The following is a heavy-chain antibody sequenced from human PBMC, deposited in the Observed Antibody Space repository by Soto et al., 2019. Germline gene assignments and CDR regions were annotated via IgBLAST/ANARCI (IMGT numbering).Heavy chain of an antibody. Sequence: ASVKVSCKASGYTLTGYYMHWVRQAPGQGLEWMGWINPNSGGTNYAQKFQGWVTMTRDTSISTAYMELSRLRSDDTAVYYCAREEYSSSRLYGMDVWGQGTTVTVSS. CDR3: AREEYSSSRLYGMDV. CDR2: INPNSGGT. V-gene: IGHV1-2*04. CDR1: GYTLTGYY. J-gene: IGHJ6*02. D-gene: IGHD6-6*01.